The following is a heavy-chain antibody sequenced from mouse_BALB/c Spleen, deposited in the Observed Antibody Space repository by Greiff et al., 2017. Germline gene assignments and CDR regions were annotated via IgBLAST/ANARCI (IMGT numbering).Heavy chain of an antibody. D-gene: IGHD2-10*02. CDR2: IWAGGST. CDR3: ARDPREDYAMDY. CDR1: GFSLTSYG. V-gene: IGHV2-9*02. Sequence: VQLQQSGPGLVAPSQSLSITCTVSGFSLTSYGVHWVRQPPGKGLEWLGVIWAGGSTNYNSALMSRLSISKDNSKSQVFLKMNSLQTDDTAMYYCARDPREDYAMDYWGQGTSVTVSS. J-gene: IGHJ4*01.